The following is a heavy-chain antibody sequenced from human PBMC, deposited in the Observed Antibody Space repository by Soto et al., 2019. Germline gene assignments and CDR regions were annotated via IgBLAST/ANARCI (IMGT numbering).Heavy chain of an antibody. CDR2: IYYSGST. V-gene: IGHV4-59*12. J-gene: IGHJ4*02. CDR1: GGSISSYY. CDR3: ARENVDTVGALGFDY. D-gene: IGHD5-18*01. Sequence: QVQLQESGPGLVKPSETLSLTCTVSGGSISSYYWSWIRQPPGKGLEWIGYIYYSGSTNHNPSLKSRVTISVDTSKNQFALKLSSVTAADTAVYYCARENVDTVGALGFDYWGQGTLVTVSS.